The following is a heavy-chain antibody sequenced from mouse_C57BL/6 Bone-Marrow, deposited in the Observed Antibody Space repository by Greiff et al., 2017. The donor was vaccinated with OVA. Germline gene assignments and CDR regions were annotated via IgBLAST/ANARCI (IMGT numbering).Heavy chain of an antibody. Sequence: EVQLQESGGGLVKPGGSLKLSCAASGFTFSSYAMSWVRQTPEKRLEWVATISDGGSYTYYPDNVKGRFTISRDNAKNNLYLQMSHLKSEDTAMYYCARDQAGEDYWGQGTSVTVSS. D-gene: IGHD3-2*02. V-gene: IGHV5-4*01. J-gene: IGHJ4*01. CDR3: ARDQAGEDY. CDR1: GFTFSSYA. CDR2: ISDGGSYT.